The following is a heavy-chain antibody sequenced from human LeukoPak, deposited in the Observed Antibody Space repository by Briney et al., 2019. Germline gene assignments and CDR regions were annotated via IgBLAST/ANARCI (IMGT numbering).Heavy chain of an antibody. Sequence: PGGSLRLSCAASGFTFSSYSMNWVRQAPGKGLEWVSSISSSSSYIYYADSVKGRFTISRDNAKNSLYLQMNSLRAEDMALYYCAKDRRSDYYYYYMDVWGKGTTVTVSS. CDR2: ISSSSSYI. CDR3: AKDRRSDYYYYYMDV. D-gene: IGHD6-19*01. CDR1: GFTFSSYS. V-gene: IGHV3-21*04. J-gene: IGHJ6*03.